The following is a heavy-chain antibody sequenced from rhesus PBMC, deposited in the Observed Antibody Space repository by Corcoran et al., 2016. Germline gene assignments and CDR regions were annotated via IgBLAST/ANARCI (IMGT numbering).Heavy chain of an antibody. CDR1: GGSISSSY. CDR2: IYGRVSST. J-gene: IGHJ4*01. V-gene: IGHV4-169*02. Sequence: QLQLQESGPGLVKPSETLSVTCAVSGGSISSSYWSWIRQAPGKGLGWIGYIYGRVSSTNYKHSLKSRVTLAVDTSKNQFSLKLSSVTAADTAVYYCVRDPDGYFDYWGQGVLVTVSS. CDR3: VRDPDGYFDY.